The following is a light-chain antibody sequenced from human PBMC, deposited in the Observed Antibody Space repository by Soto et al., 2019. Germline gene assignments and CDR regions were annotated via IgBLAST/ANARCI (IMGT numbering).Light chain of an antibody. V-gene: IGLV2-8*01. Sequence: QSALTQPPSASGSPGQSVTISCTGASSDVGGYNFVSWYQHHPGKAPRLMVYDVTQRRSGVPYRVSGSKSGNTASLTVSGLQVDDEAYYYCSSYAGSSIPVAFGGGTKLTVL. CDR2: DVT. J-gene: IGLJ3*02. CDR3: SSYAGSSIPVA. CDR1: SSDVGGYNF.